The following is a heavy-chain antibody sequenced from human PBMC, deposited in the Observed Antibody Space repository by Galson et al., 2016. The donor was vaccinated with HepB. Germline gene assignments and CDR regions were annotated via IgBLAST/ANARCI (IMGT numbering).Heavy chain of an antibody. CDR1: GFSFSNSG. CDR3: GKHGGFDY. Sequence: SLRLSCAASGFSFSNSGMSWVRQAPGRGLEWVSDITRSGDATHYADFVKGRFTTSRDNSKNTLYLYMNNLTAGDTAIYYCGKHGGFDYWGQGALVPVSS. D-gene: IGHD3-16*01. CDR2: ITRSGDAT. J-gene: IGHJ4*02. V-gene: IGHV3-23*01.